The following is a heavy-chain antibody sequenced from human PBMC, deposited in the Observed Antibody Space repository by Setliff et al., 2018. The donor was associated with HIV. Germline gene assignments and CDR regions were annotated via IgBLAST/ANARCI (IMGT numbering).Heavy chain of an antibody. V-gene: IGHV4-39*01. CDR3: ARLRQWLAFFDS. D-gene: IGHD6-19*01. J-gene: IGHJ4*02. Sequence: PSETLSLTCAVYGGSISRGSYSWGWIRQPPGKGLEWIGSISYTGITNYNPSLKSRVTISVDTSQNQFSLKLTSVTAADTAVYYCARLRQWLAFFDSWGQGTLVTVSS. CDR2: ISYTGIT. CDR1: GGSISRGSYS.